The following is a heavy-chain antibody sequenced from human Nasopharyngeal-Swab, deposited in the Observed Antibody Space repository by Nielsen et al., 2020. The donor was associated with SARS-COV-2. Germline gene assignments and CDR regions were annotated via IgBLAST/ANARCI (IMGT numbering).Heavy chain of an antibody. CDR2: INSDGSST. CDR3: ARGTRAVAGPTGRYFQH. Sequence: ESLKISCAASGFTFSSYWMHWVRQAPGKGLVWVSRINSDGSSTSYADSVKGRFTISRDNAKNSLYLQMNSLRAEDTAVYYCARGTRAVAGPTGRYFQHWGQGTLVTVSS. CDR1: GFTFSSYW. J-gene: IGHJ1*01. D-gene: IGHD6-19*01. V-gene: IGHV3-74*01.